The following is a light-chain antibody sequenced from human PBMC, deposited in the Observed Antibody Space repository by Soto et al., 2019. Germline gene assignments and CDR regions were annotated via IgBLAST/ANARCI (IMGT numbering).Light chain of an antibody. V-gene: IGKV3-15*01. Sequence: EIVMTQSPATLSMSPGERATLSCRASQSVSSNLAWYQQKPGQGPRLLIYGASTRATGIPARFSGSGSGTEFTLTISSLQSEDFAVYYCKHYNNGPRTFCQGTKVDIK. CDR1: QSVSSN. J-gene: IGKJ1*01. CDR2: GAS. CDR3: KHYNNGPRT.